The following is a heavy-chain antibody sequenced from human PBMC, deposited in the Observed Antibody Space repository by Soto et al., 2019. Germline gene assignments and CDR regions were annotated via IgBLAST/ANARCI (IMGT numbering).Heavy chain of an antibody. CDR3: ARDLGVANIDY. CDR1: GFTFSSYS. J-gene: IGHJ4*02. D-gene: IGHD5-12*01. Sequence: EVQLVESGGGLVKPGGSLRLSCAASGFTFSSYSMNWVRQAPGKGLEWVSSISSSSSYIYYADSVKGRFTISRDNAKNSLYLQMNSLIAEDTAVYYCARDLGVANIDYWGQGTLVTVSS. V-gene: IGHV3-21*01. CDR2: ISSSSSYI.